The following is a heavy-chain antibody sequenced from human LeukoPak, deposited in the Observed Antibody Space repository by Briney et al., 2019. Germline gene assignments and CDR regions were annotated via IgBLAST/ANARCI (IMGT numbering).Heavy chain of an antibody. J-gene: IGHJ5*02. V-gene: IGHV3-48*04. CDR1: GFTFSNYW. CDR2: ISASSGTR. D-gene: IGHD2-15*01. Sequence: PGGSLRLSCAASGFTFSNYWMQWVRQAPGKGLEWLSYISASSGTRYYADSVKGRFTISRDNAKNSLYLQMNSLRAEDTAVYYCARGLAANDWFDPWGQGTLVTVSS. CDR3: ARGLAANDWFDP.